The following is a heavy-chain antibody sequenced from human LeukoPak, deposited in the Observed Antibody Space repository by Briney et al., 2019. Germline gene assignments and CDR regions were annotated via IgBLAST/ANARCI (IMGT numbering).Heavy chain of an antibody. CDR1: GFTFSNYW. CDR2: IKEDGSEK. V-gene: IGHV3-7*01. CDR3: ARENTPATVVKYYFDY. J-gene: IGHJ4*02. Sequence: PGGSLRLSCAASGFTFSNYWMSWVRQAPGKGLEWVANIKEDGSEKYYVDSVKGRFTISRDNAKNSLSLQVNSLSAEDTAVYYCARENTPATVVKYYFDYWGQGTLVTVSS. D-gene: IGHD4-23*01.